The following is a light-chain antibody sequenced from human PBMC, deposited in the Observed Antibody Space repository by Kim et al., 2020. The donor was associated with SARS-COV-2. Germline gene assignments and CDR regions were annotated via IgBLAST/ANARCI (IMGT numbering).Light chain of an antibody. CDR3: SSYTTANTYV. J-gene: IGLJ1*01. V-gene: IGLV2-14*03. Sequence: QSALTQPASVSGSPGQSITISCTGTSSDFGDFKYVSWYQQHPGKAPKLMVFDVNNRPSGVSNRFSGSKYGYTASLTISRLEAEDEADYYCSSYTTANTYVFATGTKVTVL. CDR1: SSDFGDFKY. CDR2: DVN.